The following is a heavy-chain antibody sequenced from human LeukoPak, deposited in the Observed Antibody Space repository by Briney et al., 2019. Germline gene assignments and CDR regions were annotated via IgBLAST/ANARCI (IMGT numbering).Heavy chain of an antibody. D-gene: IGHD3-22*01. CDR2: INHSGST. J-gene: IGHJ4*02. V-gene: IGHV4-34*01. CDR1: GGSFSGYY. CDR3: ARSVRSGYYTAHPDY. Sequence: PSETLSLTCAVYGGSFSGYYWSWIRQPPGKGLEGIGEINHSGSTNYNPSLKSRVTISVDTSKNQFSLKLSSVTAADTAVYYCARSVRSGYYTAHPDYWGQGTLVTVSS.